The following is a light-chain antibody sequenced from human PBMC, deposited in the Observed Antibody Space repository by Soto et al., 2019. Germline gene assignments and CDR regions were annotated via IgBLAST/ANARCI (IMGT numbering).Light chain of an antibody. Sequence: DIQMTQSPSSLSASVGDRVIITCRATQAISRYLAWYQQKPGAAPKLLIYAATTLQSGVPSRFSGAASGPEFSLIISSLQSDDFATYYCQQLNSYEFGQGTKVGIK. CDR2: AAT. CDR1: QAISRY. J-gene: IGKJ1*01. V-gene: IGKV1-9*01. CDR3: QQLNSYE.